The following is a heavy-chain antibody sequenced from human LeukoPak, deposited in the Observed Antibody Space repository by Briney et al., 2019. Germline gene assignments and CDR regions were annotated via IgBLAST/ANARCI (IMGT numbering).Heavy chain of an antibody. CDR3: AKDTDGNIVVVPAAIPDWFDP. J-gene: IGHJ5*02. Sequence: PGGSLRLSCAASGFTFSSYSMNWVRQAPGKGLEWVSSISSSSSYIYYADSVKGRFTISRDNAKNSLYLQMNSLRAEDTAVYYCAKDTDGNIVVVPAAIPDWFDPWGQGTLVTVSS. V-gene: IGHV3-21*04. D-gene: IGHD2-2*01. CDR2: ISSSSSYI. CDR1: GFTFSSYS.